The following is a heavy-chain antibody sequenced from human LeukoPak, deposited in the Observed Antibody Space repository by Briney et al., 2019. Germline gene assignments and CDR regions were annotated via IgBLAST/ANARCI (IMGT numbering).Heavy chain of an antibody. CDR2: ISAYNGNT. CDR3: ARVGEGSSGWYYYYYYMDV. V-gene: IGHV1-18*01. Sequence: ASVKVSCKASGYTFIKYGISWVRQAPGQGLEGMGWISAYNGNTNYAQKLQGRVTMTTDTSTSTAYMDLRSLRSDDTAVYYCARVGEGSSGWYYYYYYMDVWGKGTTVTVSS. D-gene: IGHD6-19*01. J-gene: IGHJ6*03. CDR1: GYTFIKYG.